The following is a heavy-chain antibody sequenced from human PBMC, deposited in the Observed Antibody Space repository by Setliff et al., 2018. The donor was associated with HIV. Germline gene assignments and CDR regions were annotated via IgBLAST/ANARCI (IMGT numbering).Heavy chain of an antibody. Sequence: TSETLSLTCTVYGGSLTHYYWTWIRQPPGGGLEWIGEITDTGHTNYNSSLQSRVTISLATSRKQFSLKLTSVTASDAAVYYCARAPSCIGSNCIFYYYYYYGLDVWGHGTTVTVSS. V-gene: IGHV4-34*01. CDR3: ARAPSCIGSNCIFYYYYYYGLDV. CDR1: GGSLTHYY. D-gene: IGHD2-15*01. J-gene: IGHJ6*02. CDR2: ITDTGHT.